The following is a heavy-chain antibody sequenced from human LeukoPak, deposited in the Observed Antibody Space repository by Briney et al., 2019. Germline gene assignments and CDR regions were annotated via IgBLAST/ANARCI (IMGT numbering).Heavy chain of an antibody. V-gene: IGHV3-13*01. CDR2: IGTTGDT. Sequence: GGSLRLSCAASGFPFAGYDMQWVRQVPGKRLEWVATIGTTGDTYYPDSVEGRFIISRDNAKTSLYLQMNSLRAGDTALYYCARGVGWLQYSYMDVWGKGTSVTVSS. D-gene: IGHD5-24*01. J-gene: IGHJ6*03. CDR1: GFPFAGYD. CDR3: ARGVGWLQYSYMDV.